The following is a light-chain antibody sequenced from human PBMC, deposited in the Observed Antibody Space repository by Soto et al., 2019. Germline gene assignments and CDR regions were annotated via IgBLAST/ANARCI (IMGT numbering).Light chain of an antibody. CDR2: QAS. CDR3: QQFSTYCRT. J-gene: IGKJ2*01. CDR1: QGISGW. V-gene: IGKV1-5*03. Sequence: DIQMTQSPSTLSASLGDRVNITWRASQGISGWLAWYQQKPGKAPKLLITQASSRFSASGSGTEFTLTIHSLQPDDFAAYYCQQFSTYCRTFGPGTKLEI.